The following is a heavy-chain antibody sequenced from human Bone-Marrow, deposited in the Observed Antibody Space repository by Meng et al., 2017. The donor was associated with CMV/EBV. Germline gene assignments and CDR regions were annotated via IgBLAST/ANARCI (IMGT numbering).Heavy chain of an antibody. CDR3: ARGGRKYTYYYYYGMDV. CDR2: ISSSSSTI. D-gene: IGHD6-6*01. V-gene: IGHV3-48*04. J-gene: IGHJ6*02. CDR1: GFTFSSYS. Sequence: GSLKISCAASGFTFSSYSMNWVRQAPGKGLEWVSYISSSSSTIYYADSVKGRFTVSRDNAKNSLYLQMNSLRAEDTAVYYCARGGRKYTYYYYYGMDVWGQGTTVTVSS.